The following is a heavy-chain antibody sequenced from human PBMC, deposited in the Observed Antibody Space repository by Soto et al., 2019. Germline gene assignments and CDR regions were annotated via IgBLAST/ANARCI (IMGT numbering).Heavy chain of an antibody. CDR3: ARDLGDGLIDG. CDR2: INAYNGNT. V-gene: IGHV1-18*01. CDR1: GYSFTSYG. D-gene: IGHD3-3*01. Sequence: QVQLVQAGGEVKKPGASVKVSCKASGYSFTSYGISWVRQAPGQGLEWMGWINAYNGNTNYAQKVQGRVTMTTDTSTSTGYLELRSLSSDDTAVYYWARDLGDGLIDGWGQGTLVTVSS. J-gene: IGHJ4*02.